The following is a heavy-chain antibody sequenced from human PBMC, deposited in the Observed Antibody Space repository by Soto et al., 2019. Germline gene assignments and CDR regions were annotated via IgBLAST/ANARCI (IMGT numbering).Heavy chain of an antibody. CDR3: AKDIDPAVAGGGFDF. CDR1: GFTFSNYW. J-gene: IGHJ4*02. CDR2: ISSDGSST. D-gene: IGHD6-19*01. V-gene: IGHV3-74*01. Sequence: GGSLRLSCVASGFTFSNYWMHWVRQAPGKGLMWVSRISSDGSSTADADSVRGRFTISRDNAKNTLYLQMNSLRAEDTALYYCAKDIDPAVAGGGFDFWGQGALVTVSS.